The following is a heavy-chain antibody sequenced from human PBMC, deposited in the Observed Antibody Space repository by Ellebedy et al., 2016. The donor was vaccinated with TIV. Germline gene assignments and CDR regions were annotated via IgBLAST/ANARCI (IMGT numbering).Heavy chain of an antibody. CDR2: IQSRNEGGTA. CDR3: NTGWAFDD. V-gene: IGHV3-15*05. CDR1: GPIVNNAY. J-gene: IGHJ3*01. Sequence: GESLKISCEASGPIVNNAYMTWVRQAPGKGLEWIGRIQSRNEGGTAAYAAPVQGRFIISRDESENRLFLHMNSLRTEDTGVYYCNTGWAFDDWGQGTMVTVSS.